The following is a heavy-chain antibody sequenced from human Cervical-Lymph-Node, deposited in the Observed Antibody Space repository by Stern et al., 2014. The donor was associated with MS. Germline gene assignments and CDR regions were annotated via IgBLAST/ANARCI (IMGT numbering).Heavy chain of an antibody. CDR3: ARTDILLLDF. J-gene: IGHJ4*02. Sequence: EQLVDSGPGLLRPSQTLSLTCTVSGDSMTNDDHFWRWVRQAPGKGLVWIGYISYSGRSIFHPSVKSRAPMSVDTSKNQFSLRLKSVTAADTAVYYCARTDILLLDFWGQGALVTVST. V-gene: IGHV4-30-4*01. CDR2: ISYSGRS. D-gene: IGHD3-10*01. CDR1: GDSMTNDDHF.